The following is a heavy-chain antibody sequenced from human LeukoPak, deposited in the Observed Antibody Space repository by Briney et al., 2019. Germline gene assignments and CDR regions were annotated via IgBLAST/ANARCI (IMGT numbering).Heavy chain of an antibody. J-gene: IGHJ4*02. V-gene: IGHV3-23*01. Sequence: GGSLRLSCAASGFTFSSYAVSWVRQAPGKGLEWVSAITGSGGYTYYADSVKGRFTISRDNSKNTVYLQMNSLRAEDTAVYYCAKGFDWPSFDYWGLGTLVTVSS. CDR3: AKGFDWPSFDY. CDR2: ITGSGGYT. CDR1: GFTFSSYA. D-gene: IGHD3-9*01.